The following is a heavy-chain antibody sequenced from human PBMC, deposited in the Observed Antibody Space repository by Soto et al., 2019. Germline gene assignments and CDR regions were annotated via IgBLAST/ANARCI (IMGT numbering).Heavy chain of an antibody. CDR3: ARGGGSYRN. J-gene: IGHJ4*02. V-gene: IGHV3-48*02. CDR2: ISGGSDII. D-gene: IGHD1-26*01. Sequence: GESLKISCAVSGLTFSSYSFNWVRQTPGKGLEWISHISGGSDIIYYANSVKGRFTISGDNAKHALFLQMNSLRDDDTALYYCARGGGSYRNWGQGTLVTVSS. CDR1: GLTFSSYS.